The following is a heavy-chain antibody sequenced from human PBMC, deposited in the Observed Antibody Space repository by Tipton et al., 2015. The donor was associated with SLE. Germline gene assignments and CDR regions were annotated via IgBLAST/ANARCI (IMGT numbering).Heavy chain of an antibody. CDR3: ARDGDSGSDGGYFDY. CDR1: GYSISSGYY. D-gene: IGHD1-26*01. CDR2: VYHSGTT. Sequence: TLSLTCTVSGYSISSGYYWGWIRQPPGKGLEGIGSVYHSGTTYYNPSLKSRVTISVDTSKNQFSLKLSSVTAADTAVYYCARDGDSGSDGGYFDYWGQGTPVTVSS. J-gene: IGHJ4*02. V-gene: IGHV4-38-2*02.